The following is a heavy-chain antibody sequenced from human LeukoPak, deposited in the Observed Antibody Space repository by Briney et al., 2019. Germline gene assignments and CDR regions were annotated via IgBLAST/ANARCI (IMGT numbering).Heavy chain of an antibody. CDR1: GFTFSDYY. CDR2: IKEDGSQK. CDR3: VRYRREGLYYFDY. Sequence: PGGSLRLSCAASGFTFSDYYMSWIRQAPGKGLEWVANIKEDGSQKYYVDSVRGRFTISRDNADNSLYLQMNSLTAEDTAVYYCVRYRREGLYYFDYWGQGTLVTVSS. J-gene: IGHJ4*02. V-gene: IGHV3-7*01.